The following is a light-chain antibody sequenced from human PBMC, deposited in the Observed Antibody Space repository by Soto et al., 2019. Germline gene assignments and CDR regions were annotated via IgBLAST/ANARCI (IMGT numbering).Light chain of an antibody. Sequence: QSVLTQPPSVSGAPGQRVTISCTGSSSNIGAGYDVHWYQQLPGTAPKLLIYGNSNRPSGVPDRFSGSKSGTSASLAIPGLQAEDEADYYCQSYDSSLRVVFGGGTKVTVL. J-gene: IGLJ2*01. CDR2: GNS. V-gene: IGLV1-40*01. CDR3: QSYDSSLRVV. CDR1: SSNIGAGYD.